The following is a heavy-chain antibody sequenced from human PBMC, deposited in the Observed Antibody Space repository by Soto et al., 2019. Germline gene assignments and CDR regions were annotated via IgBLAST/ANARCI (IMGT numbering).Heavy chain of an antibody. J-gene: IGHJ6*02. CDR3: ARDIESVTAKHFFYYYAMDV. D-gene: IGHD2-8*01. CDR2: VSANNGHT. CDR1: GFTFSNYG. V-gene: IGHV1-18*01. Sequence: ASVKVSCKASGFTFSNYGLNWVRQAPGQGLEWMGWVSANNGHTNYAQNLQGRVSMTTDTSTSTAHMEPRGLTFDDTAVYYCARDIESVTAKHFFYYYAMDVWGQGTTVTVSS.